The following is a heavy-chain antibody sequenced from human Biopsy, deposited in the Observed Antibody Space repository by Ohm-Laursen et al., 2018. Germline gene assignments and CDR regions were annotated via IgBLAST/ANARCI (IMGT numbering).Heavy chain of an antibody. CDR2: ISAGGAGT. D-gene: IGHD5-18*01. CDR1: GFTFSTYA. CDR3: AKDLRKKAAIQLWNNWFGP. Sequence: GSLRLSRAASGFTFSTYAMSWVRQAPGRGLGWVSAISAGGAGTYYADSVRGRFTISRDNFKNTLFLQMDSLRAEDTAVYYCAKDLRKKAAIQLWNNWFGPWGQGTLVTVSS. J-gene: IGHJ5*02. V-gene: IGHV3-23*01.